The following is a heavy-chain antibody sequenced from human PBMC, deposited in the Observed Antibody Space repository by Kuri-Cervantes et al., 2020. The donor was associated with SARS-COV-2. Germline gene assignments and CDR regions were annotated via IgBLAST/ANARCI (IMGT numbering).Heavy chain of an antibody. D-gene: IGHD2-8*01. V-gene: IGHV3-15*07. J-gene: IGHJ6*02. Sequence: GESLKISCAASGFTFNNAWMGWVRQAPGKGLEWVGRIKAKIDGGTTDYVAPVKDRFTISRDDSKNMLYLQMNNLKIEDTAVYYCVQSRFCTNGVCHGGNYYYGLDVWGQGTTVTVSS. CDR3: VQSRFCTNGVCHGGNYYYGLDV. CDR2: IKAKIDGGTT. CDR1: GFTFNNAW.